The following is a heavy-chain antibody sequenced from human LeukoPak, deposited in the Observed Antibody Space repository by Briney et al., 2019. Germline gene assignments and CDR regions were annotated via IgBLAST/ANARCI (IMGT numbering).Heavy chain of an antibody. J-gene: IGHJ4*02. V-gene: IGHV4-34*01. Sequence: PSETLSLNCAVYGGSFSGYYWSWIRQPPGKGLEWIGEINHSGSTNYNPSLKSRVTISVDTSKNQFSLKLSSVTAADTAVYYCARGRPSRLRFLEWTHYFDYWGQGTLVTVSS. CDR3: ARGRPSRLRFLEWTHYFDY. CDR1: GGSFSGYY. D-gene: IGHD3-3*01. CDR2: INHSGST.